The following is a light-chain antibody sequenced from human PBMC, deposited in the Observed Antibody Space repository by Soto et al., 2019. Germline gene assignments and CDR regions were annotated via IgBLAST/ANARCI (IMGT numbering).Light chain of an antibody. CDR2: GTS. CDR1: QSVSSSY. J-gene: IGKJ1*01. CDR3: QLYRT. V-gene: IGKV3-20*01. Sequence: EIVLTQSPGTLSLSPGERATLSCRASQSVSSSYLAFYQQKPGQAPRLLIYGTSHRATGIPDRFSGSGSGTDFTLTISRLEPEDFAVYYCQLYRTFGQGTKVDI.